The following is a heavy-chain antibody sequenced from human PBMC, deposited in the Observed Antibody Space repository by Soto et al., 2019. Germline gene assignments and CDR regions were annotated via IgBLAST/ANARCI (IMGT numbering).Heavy chain of an antibody. CDR1: GGTFINHG. J-gene: IGHJ4*02. Sequence: GVPLRLTCAVSGGTFINHGMHWISKDQGKGLGWVGLGSYDGGNKYYADSVKGRVTISRDNSKNTLYPQMNSLRAEDTAAYYCARDGLYYYSSGYYNACGSFDFWGQGTLVTVSS. D-gene: IGHD3-22*01. CDR3: ARDGLYYYSSGYYNACGSFDF. V-gene: IGHV3-30-3*01. CDR2: GSYDGGNK.